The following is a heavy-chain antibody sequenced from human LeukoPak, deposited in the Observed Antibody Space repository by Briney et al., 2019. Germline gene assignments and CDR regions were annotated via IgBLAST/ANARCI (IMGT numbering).Heavy chain of an antibody. CDR3: ARGGRRRCSSTSCYGFDP. D-gene: IGHD2-2*01. CDR1: GGSISSGGYY. CDR2: IYYSGST. J-gene: IGHJ5*02. Sequence: SETLSLTCTVSGGSISSGGYYWSWIRQHPGKGLGWIGYIYYSGSTYYNPSLKSRVIISVDTSKNQFSLKLSSVTAADTAVYYCARGGRRRCSSTSCYGFDPWGQGTLVTVSS. V-gene: IGHV4-31*03.